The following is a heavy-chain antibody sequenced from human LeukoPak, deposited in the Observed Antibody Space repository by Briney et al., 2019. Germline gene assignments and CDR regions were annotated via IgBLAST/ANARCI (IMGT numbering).Heavy chain of an antibody. Sequence: PSETLPLTCTVSGGSISSYYWNWIRQPPGKGLEWIGFIYYTGSTSYNPSLKSRATISVDTSKNQFSLQLNSVTPEDTAIYFCARYTYTFYLDYWGQGTVVTVSS. CDR3: ARYTYTFYLDY. V-gene: IGHV4-59*12. CDR1: GGSISSYY. J-gene: IGHJ4*02. CDR2: IYYTGST. D-gene: IGHD2/OR15-2a*01.